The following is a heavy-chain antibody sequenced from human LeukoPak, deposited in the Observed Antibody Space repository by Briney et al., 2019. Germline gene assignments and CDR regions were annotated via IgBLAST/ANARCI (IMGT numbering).Heavy chain of an antibody. Sequence: ASVKVSCKASGYTFTGYYMHWVRQAPGQGLEWMGIINPSGGSTSYAQKFQGRVTMTRDTSTSTVYMELSSLRSEDTAVYYCASVWSGYNWFDPWGQGTLVTVSS. D-gene: IGHD3-3*01. CDR3: ASVWSGYNWFDP. J-gene: IGHJ5*02. CDR1: GYTFTGYY. CDR2: INPSGGST. V-gene: IGHV1-46*01.